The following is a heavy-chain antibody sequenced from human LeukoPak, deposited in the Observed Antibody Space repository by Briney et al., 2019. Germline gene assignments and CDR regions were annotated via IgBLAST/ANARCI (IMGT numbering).Heavy chain of an antibody. CDR1: GGSFSGYY. CDR3: ARDAAYYYGSGSYRNGFDY. Sequence: SSETLSLTCAVYGGSFSGYYWSWIRQPAGKGLEWIGRMYTSGSTNYNPSLKSRVTMSVDTSKNQFSLKLSSVTAADTAVYYCARDAAYYYGSGSYRNGFDYWGQGSLVTVSS. D-gene: IGHD3-10*01. V-gene: IGHV4-59*10. CDR2: MYTSGST. J-gene: IGHJ4*02.